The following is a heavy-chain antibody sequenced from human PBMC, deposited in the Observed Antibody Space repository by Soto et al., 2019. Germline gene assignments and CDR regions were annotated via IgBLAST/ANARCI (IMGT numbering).Heavy chain of an antibody. CDR2: IIPIFGTA. J-gene: IGHJ6*02. V-gene: IGHV1-69*13. D-gene: IGHD2-2*01. CDR1: GGTFSSYA. Sequence: VASVKVSCKASGGTFSSYAISWVRQAPGQGLEWMGGIIPIFGTANYAQKFQGRVTITADESTSTAYMELSSLRSEDTAVYYCARGPAAIRGLYGMDVWGRGTTVTVSS. CDR3: ARGPAAIRGLYGMDV.